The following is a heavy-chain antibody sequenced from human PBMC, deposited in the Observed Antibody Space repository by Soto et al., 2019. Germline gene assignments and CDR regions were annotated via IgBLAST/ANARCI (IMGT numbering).Heavy chain of an antibody. V-gene: IGHV3-23*01. CDR3: AKDLLRGYSYGYDY. CDR2: ISGSGGST. Sequence: LRLSCAASGFTFSSYAMSWVRQAPGKGLEWVSAISGSGGSTYYADSVKGRFTISRDNSKNTLYLQMNSLRAEDTAVYYCAKDLLRGYSYGYDYWGQGTLVTVSS. CDR1: GFTFSSYA. J-gene: IGHJ4*02. D-gene: IGHD5-18*01.